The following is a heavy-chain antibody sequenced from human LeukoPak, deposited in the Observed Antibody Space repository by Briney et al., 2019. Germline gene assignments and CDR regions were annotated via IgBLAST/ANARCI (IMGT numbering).Heavy chain of an antibody. Sequence: GDSLKFACKACGYSWDSFYIKWVGQAIGQGLEWMGWMNPNSGNTGYAQKFQGRVTMTRNTSISTAYMELSSLRSEDTAVYYCARDGRSSWYNFDYWGQGTLVTVSS. CDR1: GYSWDSFY. CDR3: ARDGRSSWYNFDY. V-gene: IGHV1-8*01. D-gene: IGHD6-13*01. J-gene: IGHJ4*02. CDR2: MNPNSGNT.